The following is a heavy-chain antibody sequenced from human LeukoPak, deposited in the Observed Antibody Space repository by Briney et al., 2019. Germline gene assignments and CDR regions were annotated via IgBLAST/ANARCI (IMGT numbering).Heavy chain of an antibody. CDR2: INPSGGST. V-gene: IGHV1-46*01. CDR3: ASQVGTVAGFDP. D-gene: IGHD6-19*01. CDR1: GYTFTSYY. J-gene: IGHJ5*02. Sequence: ASVKVSCKASGYTFTSYYMHWVRQAPGQGLEWMGIINPSGGSTSYAQKFQGRVTMTRDTSTSTVYMELSSLRSEDTAVYYCASQVGTVAGFDPWGQGTLVTVSS.